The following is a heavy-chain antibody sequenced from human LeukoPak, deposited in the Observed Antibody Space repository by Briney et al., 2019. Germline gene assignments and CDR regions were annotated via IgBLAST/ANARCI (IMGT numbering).Heavy chain of an antibody. Sequence: ASVKVSCKASGGTFSSYAISWVRQAPGQGLEWMGRIIPILGIANYAQKFQGRVTITADKSTSTAYMELSSLRSEDTAVYYCARDVWDFWSGYSYAFDIWGQGTMVTASS. CDR3: ARDVWDFWSGYSYAFDI. D-gene: IGHD3-3*01. J-gene: IGHJ3*02. CDR1: GGTFSSYA. V-gene: IGHV1-69*04. CDR2: IIPILGIA.